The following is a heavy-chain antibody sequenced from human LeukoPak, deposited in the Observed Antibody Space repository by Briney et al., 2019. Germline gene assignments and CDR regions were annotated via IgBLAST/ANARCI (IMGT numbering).Heavy chain of an antibody. V-gene: IGHV3-23*01. Sequence: GGSLRLSCAASGFTFSSYGMSWVRQAPGKGLECVSSISGSGGSTNHADSVKGRFTISRDNSKNTLYLQMGSLRAEDMAVYYCARGRRYFDWLYYWGQGTLVTVSS. CDR2: ISGSGGST. J-gene: IGHJ4*02. CDR3: ARGRRYFDWLYY. CDR1: GFTFSSYG. D-gene: IGHD3-9*01.